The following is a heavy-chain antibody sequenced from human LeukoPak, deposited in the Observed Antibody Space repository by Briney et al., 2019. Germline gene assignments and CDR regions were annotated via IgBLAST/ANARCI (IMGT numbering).Heavy chain of an antibody. J-gene: IGHJ4*02. CDR2: INPNSGGT. CDR1: GYTFTGYY. Sequence: ASVKVSCKASGYTFTGYYMHWVRQAPGQGLEWMGWINPNSGGTNYAQKFQGRFSITSDTSKSTTYMDLASLAPEDTAVYYCARVPVPAPRRGLYFDYWGQGTLITVSS. CDR3: ARVPVPAPRRGLYFDY. V-gene: IGHV1-2*02. D-gene: IGHD2-2*01.